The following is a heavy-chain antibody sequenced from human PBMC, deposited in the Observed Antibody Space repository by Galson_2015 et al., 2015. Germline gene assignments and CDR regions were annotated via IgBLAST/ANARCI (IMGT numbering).Heavy chain of an antibody. Sequence: SVKVSCKASGYTFTTYGIAWVRQAPGQGPEWMGRISTYNYDTKYAQNFQGRVTITTDTSTSTAYMELRSLTSDDTAVYCCARDVLPLNSGGNYFGFWVQSTLVAVSS. CDR1: GYTFTTYG. CDR3: ARDVLPLNSGGNYFGF. CDR2: ISTYNYDT. D-gene: IGHD2-15*01. J-gene: IGHJ4*02. V-gene: IGHV1-18*04.